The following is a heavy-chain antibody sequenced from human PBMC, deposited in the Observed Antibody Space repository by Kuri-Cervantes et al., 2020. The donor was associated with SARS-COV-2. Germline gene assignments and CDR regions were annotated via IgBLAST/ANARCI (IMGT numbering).Heavy chain of an antibody. J-gene: IGHJ4*02. CDR3: AAAVGFFDY. V-gene: IGHV4-34*01. D-gene: IGHD6-13*01. CDR1: GGSFSGYY. Sequence: SETLSLTCAVYGGSFSGYYWTWIRQPPGKGLELIGEIDQSGRTNYNPSLKSRVTISVDTSKHQFSLRLSSLTAADTAIYYCAAAVGFFDYWGQGTLVTVSS. CDR2: IDQSGRT.